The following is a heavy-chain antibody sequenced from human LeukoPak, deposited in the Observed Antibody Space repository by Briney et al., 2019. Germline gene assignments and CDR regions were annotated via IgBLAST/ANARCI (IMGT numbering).Heavy chain of an antibody. V-gene: IGHV1-2*02. Sequence: ASVKVSCKASGYTFTGYYIHWVRQAPGQGLEWMGWIKPNNGGTSYAQKFQGRATMARDTSISTAYMELSRLTSDDTAVYYCARDIDYYDRSGYYYPRYYHMDVWGKGTTVTISS. J-gene: IGHJ6*03. CDR2: IKPNNGGT. CDR3: ARDIDYYDRSGYYYPRYYHMDV. CDR1: GYTFTGYY. D-gene: IGHD3-22*01.